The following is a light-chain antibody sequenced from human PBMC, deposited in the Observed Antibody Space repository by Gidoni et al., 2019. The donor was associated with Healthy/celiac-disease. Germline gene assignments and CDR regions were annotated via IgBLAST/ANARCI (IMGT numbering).Light chain of an antibody. V-gene: IGKV1-5*03. J-gene: IGKJ1*01. CDR3: QQYNSYSRT. Sequence: DIQMTPSPSTLSASVGDRVTITCRASQSISSWLAWYQQKPGKAPKLLIYKASSLESGVPSRFSGSGSVTEFTLTISSLQPDDFATYYCQQYNSYSRTFGQXTKVEIK. CDR1: QSISSW. CDR2: KAS.